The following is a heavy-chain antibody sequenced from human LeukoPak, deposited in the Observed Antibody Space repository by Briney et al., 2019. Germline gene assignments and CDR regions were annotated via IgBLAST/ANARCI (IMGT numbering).Heavy chain of an antibody. D-gene: IGHD3-10*01. CDR1: GFTFNNYT. Sequence: GGSLRLSCVASGFTFNNYTMRWVRQAPGKGLEWVSAISGSGDSTYYADSVKGRFTISRDNSKNTLYLQMNSLRVEDTAVYYCAKDPLWFGESYYGMDVWGQGTTVTVSS. CDR2: ISGSGDST. CDR3: AKDPLWFGESYYGMDV. J-gene: IGHJ6*02. V-gene: IGHV3-23*01.